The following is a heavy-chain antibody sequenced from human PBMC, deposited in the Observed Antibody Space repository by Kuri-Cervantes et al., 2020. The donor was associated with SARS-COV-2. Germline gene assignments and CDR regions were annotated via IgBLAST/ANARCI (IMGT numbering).Heavy chain of an antibody. Sequence: GGSLRLSCAASGFTFSSYAMHWVRQAPGKGLEWVAVISYDGSNKYYADSVKGRFTISRDNSKNTLYLQMNSLTAEDTAVYYCARDALDYYDSSLDYWGQGTLVTVSS. J-gene: IGHJ4*02. CDR1: GFTFSSYA. D-gene: IGHD3-22*01. V-gene: IGHV3-30-3*01. CDR3: ARDALDYYDSSLDY. CDR2: ISYDGSNK.